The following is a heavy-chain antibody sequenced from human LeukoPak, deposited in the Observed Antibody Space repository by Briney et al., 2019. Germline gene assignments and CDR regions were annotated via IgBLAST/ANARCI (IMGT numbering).Heavy chain of an antibody. CDR2: INPNSGGT. J-gene: IGHJ5*02. CDR1: GYTSTGYY. Sequence: GASVKVSCKASGYTSTGYYMHWVRQAPGQGLEWMGRINPNSGGTNYAQKFQGRVTMTRDTSISTAYMELSRLRSDDTAVYYCARGRYSSGWYRGANWFDPWGQGTLVTVSS. CDR3: ARGRYSSGWYRGANWFDP. V-gene: IGHV1-2*06. D-gene: IGHD6-19*01.